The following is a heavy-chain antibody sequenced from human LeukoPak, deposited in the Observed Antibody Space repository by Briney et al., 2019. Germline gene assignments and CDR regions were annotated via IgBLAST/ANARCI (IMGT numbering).Heavy chain of an antibody. V-gene: IGHV1-2*02. J-gene: IGHJ6*02. CDR3: ARDLPHGYYYCGMDV. CDR1: GYTFTGYY. CDR2: INPNSGGT. Sequence: ASVKVSCKASGYTFTGYYMHWVRQAPGQGLEWMGWINPNSGGTNYARKFQGRVTMTRDTSISTAYMELSRLRSDDTAVYYCARDLPHGYYYCGMDVWGQGTTVTVSS.